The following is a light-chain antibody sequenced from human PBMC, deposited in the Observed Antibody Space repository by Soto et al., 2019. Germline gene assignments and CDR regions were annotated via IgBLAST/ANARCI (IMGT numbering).Light chain of an antibody. CDR3: QQYNNWVT. CDR1: QSVSSN. V-gene: IGKV3-15*01. J-gene: IGKJ1*01. Sequence: EIVMTQSPATLSVSPGERATLSCRASQSVSSNLAWYQQKPGQAPRLLIYGAPTRATGIPARFSGSGSGTEFTLTISSLQSEDFAVYYCQQYNNWVTFGQGTKVEIK. CDR2: GAP.